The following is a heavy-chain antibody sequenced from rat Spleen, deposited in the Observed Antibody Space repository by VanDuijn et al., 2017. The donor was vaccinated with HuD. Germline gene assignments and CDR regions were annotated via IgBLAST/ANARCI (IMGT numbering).Heavy chain of an antibody. D-gene: IGHD1-4*01. CDR3: ATPTPGIPFAY. CDR1: GFTFSNYY. CDR2: IIYNGSGT. V-gene: IGHV5-7*01. J-gene: IGHJ3*01. Sequence: EVQLVESGGDLVQPGRSIKLSCAASGFTFSNYYMAWVRQVPKKGLEWVATIIYNGSGTYYRDSVKGRFTISRDNAKSTLYLQMDSLRSEDTATYYCATPTPGIPFAYWGQGTLVTVSS.